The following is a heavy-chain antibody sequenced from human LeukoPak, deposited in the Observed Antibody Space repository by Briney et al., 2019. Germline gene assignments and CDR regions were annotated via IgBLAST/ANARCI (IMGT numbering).Heavy chain of an antibody. V-gene: IGHV3-21*01. J-gene: IGHJ4*02. CDR2: ISSSSSYI. D-gene: IGHD4-17*01. CDR1: GFTFSSYS. Sequence: SGGSLRLSCAASGFTFSSYSMNWVRQAPGKGLEWVSSISSSSSYIYYADSVKGRFTISRDNAKNSLYLQMSSLRAEDTAVYYCARDATVTTPYFDYWGQGTLVTVSS. CDR3: ARDATVTTPYFDY.